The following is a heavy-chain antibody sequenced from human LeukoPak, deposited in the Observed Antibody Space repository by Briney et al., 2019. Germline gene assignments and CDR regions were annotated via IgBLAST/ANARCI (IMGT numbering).Heavy chain of an antibody. CDR3: ARSVRQLKNPSRGGCGY. Sequence: ASVNVSFKASGYTFTSYYMHWVRQAPGQGLEWMGIINPSGGSTSYSQKFQGRFTMTRDTSTSTVYMELSSLRSEDPAVYYCARSVRQLKNPSRGGCGYWGQGTLVTVSS. V-gene: IGHV1-46*01. CDR2: INPSGGST. CDR1: GYTFTSYY. J-gene: IGHJ4*02. D-gene: IGHD3-16*01.